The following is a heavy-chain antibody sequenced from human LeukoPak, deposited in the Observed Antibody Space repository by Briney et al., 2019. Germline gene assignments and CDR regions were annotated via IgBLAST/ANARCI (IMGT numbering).Heavy chain of an antibody. CDR2: ISYDGSNK. J-gene: IGHJ6*03. Sequence: QPGGSLRLSCAASGFTFSSYAMHWVRQAPGKGLEWVAVISYDGSNKYYADSVKGRFTISRDNSKNTLYLQMNSLRAEDTAVYYCARGRGIAAAGPPLNYYYMDVWGKGTTVTVSS. D-gene: IGHD6-13*01. CDR3: ARGRGIAAAGPPLNYYYMDV. V-gene: IGHV3-30*04. CDR1: GFTFSSYA.